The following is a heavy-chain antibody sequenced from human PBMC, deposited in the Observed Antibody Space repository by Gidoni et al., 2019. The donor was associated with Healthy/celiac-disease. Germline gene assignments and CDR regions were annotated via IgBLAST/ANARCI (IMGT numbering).Heavy chain of an antibody. V-gene: IGHV4-34*01. CDR3: ARGKSRELLPFDY. J-gene: IGHJ4*02. Sequence: QVQLQQWGAGLLKPSETLSLTCAVYGGSFSGYYWSWIRQPPGKGLEWIGEINHSGSTNYNPSLKSRVTISVDTSKNQFSLKLSSVTAADTAVYYCARGKSRELLPFDYWGQGTLVTVSS. CDR1: GGSFSGYY. D-gene: IGHD1-26*01. CDR2: INHSGST.